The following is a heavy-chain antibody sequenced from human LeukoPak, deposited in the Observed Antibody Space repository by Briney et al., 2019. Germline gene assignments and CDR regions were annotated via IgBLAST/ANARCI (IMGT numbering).Heavy chain of an antibody. J-gene: IGHJ6*02. V-gene: IGHV3-21*01. D-gene: IGHD3-10*01. CDR3: ARRLWFGDPYYYGMDV. CDR2: ISSSSSYI. CDR1: GFTFSSYS. Sequence: GGSLRLSCAASGFTFSSYSMNWVRQAPGKGLEWVSSISSSSSYIYYADSVKGRLTISRDNAKNSLYLQMNSLRAEDTAVYYCARRLWFGDPYYYGMDVWGQGTTVTVSS.